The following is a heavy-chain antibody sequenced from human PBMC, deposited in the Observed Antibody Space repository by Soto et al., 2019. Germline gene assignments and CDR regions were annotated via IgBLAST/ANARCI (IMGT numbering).Heavy chain of an antibody. D-gene: IGHD2-15*01. J-gene: IGHJ6*02. CDR1: GGSISSGGYY. CDR2: IYYSGST. Sequence: LSLTCTVSGGSISSGGYYWSWIRQHPGKGLEWIGYIYYSGSTYYNPSLKSRVTISVDTSKNQFSLKLSSVTAADTAVYYCARARLHCSGGSCYSDYYYYYGMDVWGQGTTVTV. CDR3: ARARLHCSGGSCYSDYYYYYGMDV. V-gene: IGHV4-31*03.